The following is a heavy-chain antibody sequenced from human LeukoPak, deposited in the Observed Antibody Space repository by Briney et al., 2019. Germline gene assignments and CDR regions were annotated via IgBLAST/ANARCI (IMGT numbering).Heavy chain of an antibody. J-gene: IGHJ4*02. CDR3: ARHIDWSFDY. D-gene: IGHD2-21*01. CDR1: GFTFSDYY. V-gene: IGHV3-11*06. CDR2: ISKTDSST. Sequence: PGGSLRLSCTASGFTFSDYYMSWIRQAPGKGLEWVSYISKTDSSTNYADSVRGRFTISRDNAKNSLYLQINSLRAEDTAVYSCARHIDWSFDYWGQGTLVTVSS.